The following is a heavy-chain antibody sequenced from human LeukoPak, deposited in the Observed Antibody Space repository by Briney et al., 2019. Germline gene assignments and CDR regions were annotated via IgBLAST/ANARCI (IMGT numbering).Heavy chain of an antibody. D-gene: IGHD3-9*01. CDR3: ARDWLLRYSEGGLDY. CDR1: GYTFTGFY. CDR2: INPDSGGT. Sequence: GASVKVSCKASGYTFTGFYMHWVRQAPGQGLEWMGWINPDSGGTNYAQQFQGRVTMTRDTSISTAYVELSSLRSDDTAVYYCARDWLLRYSEGGLDYWGQGSLVTVSS. J-gene: IGHJ4*02. V-gene: IGHV1-2*02.